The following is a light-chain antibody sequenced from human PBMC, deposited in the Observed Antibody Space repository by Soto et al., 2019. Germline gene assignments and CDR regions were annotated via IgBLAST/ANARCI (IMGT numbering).Light chain of an antibody. CDR1: SSDVAAYNY. J-gene: IGLJ2*01. Sequence: QSALTQPASVSGSPGQSITISCTGTSSDVAAYNYVSWYQQHPDKAPKLMIYDVSDRPSGVSNRFSGSKSGNTASLTISGLQAEYEADYYCSSYTSSNTLVFGGGTKLTVL. CDR3: SSYTSSNTLV. CDR2: DVS. V-gene: IGLV2-14*01.